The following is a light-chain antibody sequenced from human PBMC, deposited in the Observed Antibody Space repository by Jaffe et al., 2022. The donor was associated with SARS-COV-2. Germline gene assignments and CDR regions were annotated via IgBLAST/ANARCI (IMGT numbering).Light chain of an antibody. Sequence: DIQMTQSPSTLSASVGDRVTITCRASQSISSGLAWYQQKPGKAPKLLIYKASSLNSGVPSRFSGSGSGTEFTLTISSLQPDDFATYYCQQYNNYWTFGQGTKVEIK. CDR1: QSISSG. J-gene: IGKJ1*01. V-gene: IGKV1-5*03. CDR2: KAS. CDR3: QQYNNYWT.